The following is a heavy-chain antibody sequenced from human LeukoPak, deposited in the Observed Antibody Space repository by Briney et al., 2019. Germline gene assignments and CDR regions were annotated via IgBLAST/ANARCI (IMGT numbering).Heavy chain of an antibody. V-gene: IGHV3-33*01. CDR2: IWYDGSNK. Sequence: GGSLRLSCAASGFTFSSYGMHSVRQAPGKGLEWVAVIWYDGSNKYYADSVKVRFTISRDNSKNTLYLQMNSLRAEDTAVYYCARDRGYSYGPLDYWGQATLVTVSS. J-gene: IGHJ4*02. D-gene: IGHD5-18*01. CDR3: ARDRGYSYGPLDY. CDR1: GFTFSSYG.